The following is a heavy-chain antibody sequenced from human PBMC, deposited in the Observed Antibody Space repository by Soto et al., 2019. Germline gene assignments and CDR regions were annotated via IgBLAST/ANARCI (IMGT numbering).Heavy chain of an antibody. Sequence: PSETLSLTCAVYGGSFSGYYWCWIRQPPGKGLEWIGEINHSGSTNYNPSLKSRVTISVDTSKNQFSLKLSSVTAADTAVYYCSIFMAEADIENRFDLRGQGTLVTGSS. CDR3: SIFMAEADIENRFDL. CDR2: INHSGST. V-gene: IGHV4-34*01. J-gene: IGHJ5*01. CDR1: GGSFSGYY. D-gene: IGHD6-19*01.